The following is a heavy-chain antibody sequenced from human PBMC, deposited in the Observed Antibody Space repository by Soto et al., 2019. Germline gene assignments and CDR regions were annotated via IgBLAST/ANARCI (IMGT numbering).Heavy chain of an antibody. Sequence: ASVKVSCKASGYTFTGYYMHWVRQAPGQGLEWMGWINPNSGGTNYAQKFQGWVTMTRDTSISTAYMELSRLRSDDTAVYYCARSLGVVAAATTNPGDYYYGMDVWGQGTTVTVSS. CDR2: INPNSGGT. D-gene: IGHD3-16*01. V-gene: IGHV1-2*04. CDR1: GYTFTGYY. J-gene: IGHJ6*02. CDR3: ARSLGVVAAATTNPGDYYYGMDV.